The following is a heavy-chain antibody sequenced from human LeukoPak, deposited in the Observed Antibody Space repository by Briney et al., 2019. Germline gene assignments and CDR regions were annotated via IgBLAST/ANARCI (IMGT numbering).Heavy chain of an antibody. D-gene: IGHD3-22*01. J-gene: IGHJ4*02. V-gene: IGHV3-23*01. Sequence: GGSLRLSCAASGFTLTSYAMGWVRQAPGKGLEWVSVISGSGSTTYYADSVKGRFTISRDNSKNTLYLQMNSLRAEDTAVYYCAKRGGYGYFDYWGQGTLVTVSS. CDR2: ISGSGSTT. CDR1: GFTLTSYA. CDR3: AKRGGYGYFDY.